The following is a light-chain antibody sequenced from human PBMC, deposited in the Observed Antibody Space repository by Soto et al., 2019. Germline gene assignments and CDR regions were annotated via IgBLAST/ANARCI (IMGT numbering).Light chain of an antibody. CDR3: QQYHTWPIT. CDR2: GAS. V-gene: IGKV3-15*01. J-gene: IGKJ4*01. Sequence: DIVRTPSPATLSVAPGERVTFSCRASQGVSRKLAWYQHKPSQAPRLLISGASTGATGIPARFSGSGSGTEFTLTISTLQSEDCAIYYCQQYHTWPITFGGGTKVEIK. CDR1: QGVSRK.